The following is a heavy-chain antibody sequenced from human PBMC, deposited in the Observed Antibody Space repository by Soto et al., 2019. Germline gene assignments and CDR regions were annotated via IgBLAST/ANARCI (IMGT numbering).Heavy chain of an antibody. CDR3: ARVRPSPDAEYFQH. J-gene: IGHJ1*01. V-gene: IGHV1-18*01. Sequence: GASVKVSCKASGYTFTSYGISWVRQAPGQGLEWMGWISAYNGNTNYAQKLQGRVTMTTDTSTSTAYMELRSLRSDDTAVYYCARVRPSPDAEYFQHWGQGTLVTVSS. CDR2: ISAYNGNT. CDR1: GYTFTSYG.